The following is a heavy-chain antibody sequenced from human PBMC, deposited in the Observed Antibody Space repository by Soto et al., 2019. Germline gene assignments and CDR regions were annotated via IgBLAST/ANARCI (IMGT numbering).Heavy chain of an antibody. D-gene: IGHD3-22*01. V-gene: IGHV1-2*02. CDR3: ARIKAYYDSRGESAY. CDR1: GYAFTGYF. Sequence: ASVKVSCKASGYAFTGYFVHWVRQAPGQGLEWMGWINPNNGDTNYAQNFQGRVTMTRDTSINTAYMELSRLRSDDTAVYYCARIKAYYDSRGESAYWGQGARGAV. CDR2: INPNNGDT. J-gene: IGHJ4*02.